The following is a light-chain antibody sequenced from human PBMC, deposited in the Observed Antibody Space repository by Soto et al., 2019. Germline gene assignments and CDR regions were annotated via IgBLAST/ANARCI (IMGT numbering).Light chain of an antibody. J-gene: IGKJ4*01. CDR1: ENIFKY. CDR3: QHYNTRSIA. CDR2: AAS. V-gene: IGKV1-5*01. Sequence: DIQMIQSPATLSASVGDRITITCRASENIFKYVAWYQQTSGSAPNLLIYAASDLESGVPSRFSGSGSGTEFSLTLDNLQPNDSATYYCQHYNTRSIAFGGGTKV.